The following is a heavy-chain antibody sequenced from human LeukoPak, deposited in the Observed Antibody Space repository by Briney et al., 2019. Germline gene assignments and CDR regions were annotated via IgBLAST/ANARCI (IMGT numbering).Heavy chain of an antibody. Sequence: SETLSLPCTVSGGSISSSSYYWGWIRQPPGKGLEWIGSIYYSGSTYYNPSLKSRVTISVDTSKNQFSLKLSSVTAADTAVYYCARDSKQQLDPWGQGTLVTVSS. CDR2: IYYSGST. CDR1: GGSISSSSYY. D-gene: IGHD6-13*01. CDR3: ARDSKQQLDP. V-gene: IGHV4-39*07. J-gene: IGHJ5*02.